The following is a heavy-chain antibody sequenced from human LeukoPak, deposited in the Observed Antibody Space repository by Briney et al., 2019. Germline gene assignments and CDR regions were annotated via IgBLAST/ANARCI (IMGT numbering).Heavy chain of an antibody. Sequence: PGRSLRLSCAASGFTFSNYCMHWVRQDPGNGLEGTAVISYDGSHKYYGESEKGGFTISSENSKNKLYLQMNSLRAEDTAVFYCARNLGDGYPFDYWGQGTLVTVSS. V-gene: IGHV3-30*03. D-gene: IGHD5-24*01. CDR1: GFTFSNYC. J-gene: IGHJ4*02. CDR2: ISYDGSHK. CDR3: ARNLGDGYPFDY.